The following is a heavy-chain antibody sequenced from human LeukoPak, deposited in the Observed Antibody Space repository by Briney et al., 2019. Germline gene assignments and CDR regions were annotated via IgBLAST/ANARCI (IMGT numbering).Heavy chain of an antibody. J-gene: IGHJ5*02. CDR1: GGSISIYY. V-gene: IGHV4-59*01. CDR3: ARFRWLQNWFDP. Sequence: SETLSLTCTVSGGSISIYYWTWIRQPPGKGLEWIGYIYYSGSTNYNPSLKSRVTISVDTSKNQFSLKLSSVTAADTAVYYCARFRWLQNWFDPWGQGTLVTVSS. CDR2: IYYSGST. D-gene: IGHD6-19*01.